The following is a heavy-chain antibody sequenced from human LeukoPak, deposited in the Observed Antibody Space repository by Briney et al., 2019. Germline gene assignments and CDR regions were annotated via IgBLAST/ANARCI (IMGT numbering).Heavy chain of an antibody. CDR3: AREVRRYFDWYEPLDY. D-gene: IGHD3-9*01. CDR1: GFTFSSYA. J-gene: IGHJ4*02. Sequence: GGSLRLSCAASGFTFSSYAMHWVRQAPGKGLEWVAVISYDGSNKYYADSVKGRFTISRDNSKNMLYLQMNSLRAEDTAVYYCAREVRRYFDWYEPLDYWGQGTLVTVSS. CDR2: ISYDGSNK. V-gene: IGHV3-30*04.